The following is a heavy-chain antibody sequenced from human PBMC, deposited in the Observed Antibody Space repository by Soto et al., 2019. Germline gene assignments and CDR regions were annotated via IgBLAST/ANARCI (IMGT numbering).Heavy chain of an antibody. J-gene: IGHJ4*02. CDR1: GFTFSNYY. V-gene: IGHV3-11*06. D-gene: IGHD1-1*01. Sequence: PGGSLRLSCAASGFTFSNYYISWIRQAPGKGLEWISYISNSGTFSRYADSVKGRFSISRDNTKNLMYLQMNSLRAEDTAVYYCARSVDNYNRLDYWGQGTPVTVSS. CDR3: ARSVDNYNRLDY. CDR2: ISNSGTFS.